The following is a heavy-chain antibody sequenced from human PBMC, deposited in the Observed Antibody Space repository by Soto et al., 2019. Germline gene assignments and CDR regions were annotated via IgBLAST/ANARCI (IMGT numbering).Heavy chain of an antibody. CDR1: GFTFRDNY. J-gene: IGHJ6*03. V-gene: IGHV3-11*01. CDR2: ITSSGSYR. CDR3: AINPNYYYYMDV. Sequence: QVQQVESGGGLVKPGGSLRLSCAASGFTFRDNYRTWIRQAPGKGLQWISYITSSGSYRHYADSVKGRFTISRDNANNSLYLQMNNLRAQDTAVYYCAINPNYYYYMDVWGKGTTVIVSS.